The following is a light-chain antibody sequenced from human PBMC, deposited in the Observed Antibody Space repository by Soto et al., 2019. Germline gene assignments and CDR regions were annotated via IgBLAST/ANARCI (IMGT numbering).Light chain of an antibody. CDR2: GVS. CDR3: SSHPLSRALQV. V-gene: IGLV2-14*01. CDR1: ISDFVVYNY. Sequence: QSALTQPASVSGSPGQSITISCSGTISDFVVYNYVSWYQQHPGKAPKLMLYGVSKRPSGVSNRFSGSKSGNTASLTISGLQPEDEADYYCSSHPLSRALQVFGTGTKLTVL. J-gene: IGLJ1*01.